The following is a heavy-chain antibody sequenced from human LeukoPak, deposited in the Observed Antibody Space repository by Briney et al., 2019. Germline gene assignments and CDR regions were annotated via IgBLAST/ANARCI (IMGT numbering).Heavy chain of an antibody. CDR2: IRSSSET. CDR3: ARDAGNSGYGCDL. Sequence: GGSLRLSCAASGFIFSQYSMNWVRQAPGKGLEWVSHIRSSSETFYADSVKGRFTISRDNARNSLYLQMNNLGGEDTAIYYCARDAGNSGYGCDLWGQGTLVTVSS. J-gene: IGHJ5*02. CDR1: GFIFSQYS. D-gene: IGHD5-12*01. V-gene: IGHV3-48*01.